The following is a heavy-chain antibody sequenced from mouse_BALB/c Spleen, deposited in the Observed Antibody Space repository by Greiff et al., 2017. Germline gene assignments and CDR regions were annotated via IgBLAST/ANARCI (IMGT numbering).Heavy chain of an antibody. V-gene: IGHV5-17*02. Sequence: EVNVVESGGGLVQPGGSRKLSCAASGFTFSSFGMHWVRQAPEKGLEWVAYISSGSSTIYYADTVKGRFTISRDNPKNTLFLQMTSLRSEDTAMYYCARQHGYYAMDYWGQGTSVTVSS. CDR1: GFTFSSFG. J-gene: IGHJ4*01. CDR3: ARQHGYYAMDY. CDR2: ISSGSSTI.